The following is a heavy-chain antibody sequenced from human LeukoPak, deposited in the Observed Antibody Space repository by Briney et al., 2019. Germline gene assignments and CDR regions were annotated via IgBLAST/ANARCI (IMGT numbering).Heavy chain of an antibody. J-gene: IGHJ3*01. V-gene: IGHV4-61*02. CDR2: IYTSGST. D-gene: IGHD6-13*01. Sequence: SETLSLTCTVSGGSISSGSYYWNWIRQPAGKGLEWIGRIYTSGSTNYNPSLKSRVTISLNTSKNQFSLKLTSVTAADTAMYYCARRPTAGLRTFDFWGQGTMVTVSP. CDR1: GGSISSGSYY. CDR3: ARRPTAGLRTFDF.